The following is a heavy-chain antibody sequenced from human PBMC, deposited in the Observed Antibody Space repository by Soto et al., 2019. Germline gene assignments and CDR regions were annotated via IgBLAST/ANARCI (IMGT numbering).Heavy chain of an antibody. V-gene: IGHV5-51*01. CDR3: ARPVQTPLRSWPLYFDY. CDR1: GYSFTSYW. D-gene: IGHD1-1*01. Sequence: GESLKISCKGSGYSFTSYWIGWVRQMPGKGLEWMGIIYPGDSDTRYSPSFQGQVTISADKSISTAYLQWSSLKASDTAMYYCARPVQTPLRSWPLYFDYWGQGTLVTVSS. CDR2: IYPGDSDT. J-gene: IGHJ4*02.